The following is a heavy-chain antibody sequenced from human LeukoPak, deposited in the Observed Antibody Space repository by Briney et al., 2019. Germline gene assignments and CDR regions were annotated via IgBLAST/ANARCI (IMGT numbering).Heavy chain of an antibody. J-gene: IGHJ4*02. Sequence: GGSLRLSCAASGFTFNSSAMSWVRQAPGKGLEWVSAISASGASTFYADFVKGRFTISRDNSKNTLYLQMNSLRAEDTAVYYCARDCSTITCYKAFDYWGQGTLVTVSS. D-gene: IGHD2-2*02. CDR3: ARDCSTITCYKAFDY. CDR1: GFTFNSSA. V-gene: IGHV3-23*01. CDR2: ISASGAST.